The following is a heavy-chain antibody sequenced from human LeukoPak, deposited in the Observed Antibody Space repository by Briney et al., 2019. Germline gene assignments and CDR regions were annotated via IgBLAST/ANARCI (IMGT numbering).Heavy chain of an antibody. CDR2: ISGDSTYI. CDR1: GFTFSLYT. V-gene: IGHV3-21*06. J-gene: IGHJ6*03. CDR3: ARDRGRYYMDV. D-gene: IGHD6-25*01. Sequence: PGGSLTLSCSASGFTFSLYTMQWVRPTPGKGLEWVSCISGDSTYIYYAGSVKGRFTICRDKAKNSLYLQMNSLRGEDTAVYYCARDRGRYYMDVWGKGTTVTTSS.